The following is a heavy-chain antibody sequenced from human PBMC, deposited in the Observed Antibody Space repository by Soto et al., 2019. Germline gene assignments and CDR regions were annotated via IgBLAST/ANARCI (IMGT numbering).Heavy chain of an antibody. J-gene: IGHJ6*02. V-gene: IGHV3-23*01. D-gene: IGHD6-13*01. CDR2: ISGSGGST. CDR3: AKASIAAAGYPDYYYGMDV. CDR1: GFTFSSYA. Sequence: PGGSLRLSCAASGFTFSSYAMSWVRQAPGKGLEWVSAISGSGGSTYYADSVKGRFTISRDNSKNTLYLQMNSLRAEDTAVYYCAKASIAAAGYPDYYYGMDVWGQGNTVTVSS.